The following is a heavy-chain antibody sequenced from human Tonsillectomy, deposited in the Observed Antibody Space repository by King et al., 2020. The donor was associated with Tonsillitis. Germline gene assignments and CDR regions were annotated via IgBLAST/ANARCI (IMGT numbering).Heavy chain of an antibody. J-gene: IGHJ6*02. CDR1: GFTFSSYW. CDR3: ARGDRGAAGHLYDYYGMDV. V-gene: IGHV3-7*03. Sequence: VQLVESGGGLVQPGGSLRLSCAASGFTFSSYWMSWVRQAPGKGLEWVANINQDGSEKYHADSVKGRFTISRDNAENSLHLQIHSLRAEDTAVYYCARGDRGAAGHLYDYYGMDVWGQGTTVTVSS. CDR2: INQDGSEK. D-gene: IGHD6-13*01.